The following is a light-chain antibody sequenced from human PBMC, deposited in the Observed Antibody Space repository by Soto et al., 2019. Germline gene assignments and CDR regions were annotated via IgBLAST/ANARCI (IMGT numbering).Light chain of an antibody. J-gene: IGKJ4*01. V-gene: IGKV3-20*01. Sequence: EIVLTQSPGTLSLSPGERATLSCRASQSVSSSCLAWYQQKPGQAPRLLIYGASSRATGIPYRFSGSGSGTDFTLTISRLEPEDFAVYYCQQYGSSPRTFGGGTKVEIK. CDR2: GAS. CDR3: QQYGSSPRT. CDR1: QSVSSSC.